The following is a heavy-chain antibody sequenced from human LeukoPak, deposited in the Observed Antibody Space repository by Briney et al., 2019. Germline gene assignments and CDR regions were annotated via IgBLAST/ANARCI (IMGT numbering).Heavy chain of an antibody. CDR2: ISGNGGST. V-gene: IGHV3-43*02. J-gene: IGHJ4*02. CDR1: GFTFSSYS. Sequence: PGGSLRLSCAASGFTFSSYSMSWVRQAPGKGLEWISLISGNGGSTNYADSVRGRFTISRDNSKNSLYLQMNSLIIEDTAFYYCAKDVVSGLPPRHFDSWGQGTLVTVSS. CDR3: AKDVVSGLPPRHFDS. D-gene: IGHD1-26*01.